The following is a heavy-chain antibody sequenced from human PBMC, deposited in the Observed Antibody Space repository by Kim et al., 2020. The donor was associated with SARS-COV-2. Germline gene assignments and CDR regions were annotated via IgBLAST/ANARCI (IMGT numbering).Heavy chain of an antibody. CDR2: INHSGST. CDR3: ERGRPRAVTTWRTRRTYY. Sequence: SETLSLTCAVYGGSFSGYYWSWIRQPPGKGLEWIGEINHSGSTNYNPSLKSRVTISVDTSKNQFSLKLSFVTAADTAVYYCERGRPRAVTTWRTRRTYY. J-gene: IGHJ6*01. V-gene: IGHV4-34*01. D-gene: IGHD4-17*01. CDR1: GGSFSGYY.